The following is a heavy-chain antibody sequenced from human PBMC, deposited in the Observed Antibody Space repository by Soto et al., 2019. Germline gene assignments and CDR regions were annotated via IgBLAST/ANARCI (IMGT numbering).Heavy chain of an antibody. D-gene: IGHD3-10*01. Sequence: GGSLRLSCAASGFTFSSYWMHWVRQAPGKGLVWVSRINSDGSSTSYADSVKGRFTISRDNAKNTLYLQMNSLRAEDTAVYYCARVWGAMVRGVPFDYWGQGTLVTVSS. V-gene: IGHV3-74*01. J-gene: IGHJ4*02. CDR2: INSDGSST. CDR3: ARVWGAMVRGVPFDY. CDR1: GFTFSSYW.